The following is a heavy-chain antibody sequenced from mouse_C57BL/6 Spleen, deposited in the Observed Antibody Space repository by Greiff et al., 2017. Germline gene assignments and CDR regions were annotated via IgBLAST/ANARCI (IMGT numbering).Heavy chain of an antibody. CDR3: ARSYDLYYFDY. V-gene: IGHV5-16*01. CDR2: INYDGSST. D-gene: IGHD2-3*01. CDR1: GFTFSDYY. Sequence: EVQVVESEGGLVQPGSSMKLSCTASGFTFSDYYMAWVRQVPEKGLEWVANINYDGSSTYYLDSLKSRFIISRDNAKNILYLLMSSLKSEDTATYYCARSYDLYYFDYWGQGTTLTVSS. J-gene: IGHJ2*01.